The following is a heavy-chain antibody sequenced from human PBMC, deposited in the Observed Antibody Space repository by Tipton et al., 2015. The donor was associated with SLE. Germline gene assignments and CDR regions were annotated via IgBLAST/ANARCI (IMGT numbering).Heavy chain of an antibody. CDR1: GYTFTGYY. D-gene: IGHD6-13*01. V-gene: IGHV1-8*02. CDR3: ARGSSSSYYDYYYGMDV. J-gene: IGHJ6*02. CDR2: MNPNSGNT. Sequence: QLVQSGAEVKKPGASVKVSCKASGYTFTGYYMHWVRQATGQGLEWMGWMNPNSGNTGYAQKFQGRVTMTRNTSISTAYMELSSLRSEDTAVYYCARGSSSSYYDYYYGMDVLGQGTTVTVSS.